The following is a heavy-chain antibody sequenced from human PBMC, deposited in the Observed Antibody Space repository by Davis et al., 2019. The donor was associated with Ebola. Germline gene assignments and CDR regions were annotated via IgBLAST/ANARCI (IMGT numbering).Heavy chain of an antibody. D-gene: IGHD1-26*01. CDR2: IILILGIA. CDR1: GGTFSSYA. Sequence: SVKVSCKASGGTFSSYAISWVRQAPGQGLEWMGRIILILGIANYAQKFQGRVTITADKSTSTAYMELSSLRSEDTAVYYCARDGALVGAPDYWGQGTLVTVSS. CDR3: ARDGALVGAPDY. J-gene: IGHJ4*02. V-gene: IGHV1-69*04.